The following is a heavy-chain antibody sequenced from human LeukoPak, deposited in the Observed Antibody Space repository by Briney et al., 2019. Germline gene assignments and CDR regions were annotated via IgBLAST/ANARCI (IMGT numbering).Heavy chain of an antibody. J-gene: IGHJ4*02. V-gene: IGHV4-34*01. D-gene: IGHD1-26*01. CDR3: ARGGAVGATTDY. CDR1: GGSFSGYY. CDR2: INHSGST. Sequence: SETLSLTCAVYGGSFSGYYWSWIRQPPGKGLEWIGEINHSGSTNYNPSLKSRVTISVDTSKNQFSLKLSSVTAADTAVSYCARGGAVGATTDYWGQGTLVTVSS.